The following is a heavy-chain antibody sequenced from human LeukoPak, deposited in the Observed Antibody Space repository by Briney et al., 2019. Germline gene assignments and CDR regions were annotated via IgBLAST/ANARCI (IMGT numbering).Heavy chain of an antibody. Sequence: ASVKVSCKASGYTFTSYDITWVRQATGQGLEWMGWMNPNSGNTGYAQKFQGRVTMTRNTSISTAYTELSSLRSEDTAVYYCARGKNDFWSGYEPYDYWGQGTLVTVSS. J-gene: IGHJ4*02. D-gene: IGHD3-3*01. CDR2: MNPNSGNT. CDR3: ARGKNDFWSGYEPYDY. V-gene: IGHV1-8*01. CDR1: GYTFTSYD.